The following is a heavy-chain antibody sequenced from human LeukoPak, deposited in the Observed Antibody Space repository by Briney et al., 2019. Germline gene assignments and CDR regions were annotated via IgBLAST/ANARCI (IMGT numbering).Heavy chain of an antibody. CDR1: GFTFSSYA. Sequence: PGRSLRLSCAASGFTFSSYAMHWVRQAPGKGLEWVAVISYDGSNKYYADSVKGRFTISRDNSQNTLYLQMNRRRAEDTAVYYCARVTATARFDAFDIWGQGTMVTVSS. V-gene: IGHV3-30*04. CDR3: ARVTATARFDAFDI. J-gene: IGHJ3*02. D-gene: IGHD5-24*01. CDR2: ISYDGSNK.